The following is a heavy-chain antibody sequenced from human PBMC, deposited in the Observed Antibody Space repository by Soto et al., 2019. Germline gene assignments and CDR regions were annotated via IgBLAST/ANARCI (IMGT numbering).Heavy chain of an antibody. V-gene: IGHV3-23*01. J-gene: IGHJ3*02. D-gene: IGHD2-8*01. Sequence: GGSLRLSCAASGFTFSSYAMSWVRQAPGKGLEWVSAISGSGGSTYYADSVKGRFTISRDNSKNTLYLQMNSLRAEDTAVYYCAKDLPVLMVYAGHAFDIWGQGTMVTVSS. CDR3: AKDLPVLMVYAGHAFDI. CDR1: GFTFSSYA. CDR2: ISGSGGST.